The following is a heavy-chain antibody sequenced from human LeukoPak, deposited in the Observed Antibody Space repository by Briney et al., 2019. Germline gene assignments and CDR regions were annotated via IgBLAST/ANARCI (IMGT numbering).Heavy chain of an antibody. D-gene: IGHD1-1*01. CDR2: INHSGST. J-gene: IGHJ5*02. CDR1: GGSFSGYY. V-gene: IGHV4-34*01. CDR3: ARGQQLGSYNWFDP. Sequence: PSETLSLTCAVYGGSFSGYYWSWIRQPPGKGLTWIGEINHSGSTNYNPSLKSRVTISVDTSKNQLSLKLSSVTAADTAIYYCARGQQLGSYNWFDPWGQGTLVTVSS.